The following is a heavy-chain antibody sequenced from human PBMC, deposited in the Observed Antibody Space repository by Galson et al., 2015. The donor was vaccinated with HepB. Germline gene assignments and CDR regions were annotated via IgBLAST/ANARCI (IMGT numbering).Heavy chain of an antibody. Sequence: SLRLSCAASGFTFSNFAMHWVRQAPGKGLEWVSLISYDGTNTYYADSVKDRFTVSRDHSKNTMYLRMNSLRVEDTAVYYCARAPSRVAAVVDAFDIWGQGTMVTVSS. CDR2: ISYDGTNT. CDR1: GFTFSNFA. D-gene: IGHD6-13*01. CDR3: ARAPSRVAAVVDAFDI. J-gene: IGHJ3*02. V-gene: IGHV3-30*04.